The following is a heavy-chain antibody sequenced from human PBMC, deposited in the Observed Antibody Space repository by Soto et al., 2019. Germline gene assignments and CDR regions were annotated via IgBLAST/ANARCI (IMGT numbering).Heavy chain of an antibody. CDR3: ARGLRGYTFGRWFDP. D-gene: IGHD5-12*01. Sequence: QVQLQQWGAGLLKPSETLSLTCAVYGGSFSGHFWSWIRQPPGKGLEWIGEIIHSGGTKYNPSLKSRVTLSVDTSKNQFSLKLSSVTAADTAVYYCARGLRGYTFGRWFDPWGQGTLVTVSS. CDR2: IIHSGGT. CDR1: GGSFSGHF. V-gene: IGHV4-34*01. J-gene: IGHJ5*02.